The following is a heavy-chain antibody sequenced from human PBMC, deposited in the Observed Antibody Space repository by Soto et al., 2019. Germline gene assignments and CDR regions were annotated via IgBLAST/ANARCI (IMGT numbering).Heavy chain of an antibody. J-gene: IGHJ5*02. V-gene: IGHV3-30*18. CDR2: ESSDGNNK. CDR3: AKDRVIQLLPIWPDP. CDR1: GFSFSNYG. D-gene: IGHD2-2*01. Sequence: GGSLRLSCVASGFSFSNYGMHWVRQAPGKGLEWVAFESSDGNNKYYAESVKGRFTISRDNAKNTLYLQVDRLTVDDTAVYYCAKDRVIQLLPIWPDPWGQGTLVTVSS.